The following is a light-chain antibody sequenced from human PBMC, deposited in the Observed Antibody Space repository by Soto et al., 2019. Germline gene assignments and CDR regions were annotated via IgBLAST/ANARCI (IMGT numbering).Light chain of an antibody. CDR2: DVS. J-gene: IGLJ1*01. CDR3: ISYTSSSTLAYV. CDR1: NSDVGGYDY. Sequence: QSVLTQPASVSGSPGQSITISCTGTNSDVGGYDYVSWYQQHPGKAPKLMIYDVSNRPSGVSNRFSGSKSGNTASLTISGLQAEDDADYYCISYTSSSTLAYVFGTGTKLTVL. V-gene: IGLV2-14*01.